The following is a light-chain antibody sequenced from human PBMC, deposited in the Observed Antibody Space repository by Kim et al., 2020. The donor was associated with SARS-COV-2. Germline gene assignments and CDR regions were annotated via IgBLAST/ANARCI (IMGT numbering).Light chain of an antibody. J-gene: IGKJ4*01. Sequence: ATINCKSSQSVLYTSNNKNYLAWYQQKPGQPPKLLIYWASTRESGVPDRFSGSGSGTDFTLTISSLQAEDVAVYYCQQYYSTPLTFGGGTKVDIK. V-gene: IGKV4-1*01. CDR2: WAS. CDR3: QQYYSTPLT. CDR1: QSVLYTSNNKNY.